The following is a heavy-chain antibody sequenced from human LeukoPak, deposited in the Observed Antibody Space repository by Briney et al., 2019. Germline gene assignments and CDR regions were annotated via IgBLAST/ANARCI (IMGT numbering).Heavy chain of an antibody. D-gene: IGHD3-22*01. Sequence: SETLSLTCTVSGASISSSSYYWAWIRQPPGKGLEWIGSIYYSGSTYYNPSLKSRVTISVDTSKNQFSLKLNSVTAADTAVYYCARREGWLLRDYWGQGTLVTVSS. V-gene: IGHV4-39*01. J-gene: IGHJ4*02. CDR3: ARREGWLLRDY. CDR2: IYYSGST. CDR1: GASISSSSYY.